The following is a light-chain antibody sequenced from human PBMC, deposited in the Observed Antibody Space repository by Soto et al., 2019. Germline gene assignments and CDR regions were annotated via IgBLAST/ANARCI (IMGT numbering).Light chain of an antibody. CDR3: QQYNSYSRT. CDR2: DAS. CDR1: QNIYSY. Sequence: DIQMTQSPSSLSASVGDRVTITCRASQNIYSYLNWYQQQPGKAPKLLIYDASSLESGVPSRFSGSGSGTEFTLTISSLQPDDFATYYCQQYNSYSRTFGQGTKVDIK. J-gene: IGKJ1*01. V-gene: IGKV1-5*01.